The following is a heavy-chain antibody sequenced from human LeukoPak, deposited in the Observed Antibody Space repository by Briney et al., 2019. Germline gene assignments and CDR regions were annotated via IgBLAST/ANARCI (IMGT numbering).Heavy chain of an antibody. Sequence: SSETLSLTCTVSGGSISSSSYYWGWIRQPPGKGLEWIGSIYYSGSTYYNPSLKSRVTISVDTSKNQFSLKLSSVTAADTAVYYCARGFLWFGELSILPPFDYWGQGTLVTVSS. D-gene: IGHD3-10*01. CDR2: IYYSGST. J-gene: IGHJ4*02. CDR1: GGSISSSSYY. V-gene: IGHV4-39*07. CDR3: ARGFLWFGELSILPPFDY.